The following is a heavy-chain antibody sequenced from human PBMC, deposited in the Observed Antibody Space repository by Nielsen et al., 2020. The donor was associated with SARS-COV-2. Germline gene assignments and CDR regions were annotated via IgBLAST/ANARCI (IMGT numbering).Heavy chain of an antibody. Sequence: LRLSCAVYGGSFSGYYWSWIRQPPGKGLEWIGYINYSGSTYYNPSLKSRITISVDTSKNQFSLKLSSVTAADTAVYYCARLYSGYDWGFDYWGQGTLVTVSS. V-gene: IGHV4-34*09. D-gene: IGHD5-12*01. J-gene: IGHJ4*02. CDR2: INYSGST. CDR3: ARLYSGYDWGFDY. CDR1: GGSFSGYY.